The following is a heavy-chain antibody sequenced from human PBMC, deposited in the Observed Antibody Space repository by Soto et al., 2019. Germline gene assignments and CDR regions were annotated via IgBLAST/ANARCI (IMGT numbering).Heavy chain of an antibody. CDR2: ISSSGSTI. CDR1: GFTFSSYE. Sequence: GGSLRLSCAASGFTFSSYEMNWVRQAPGKGLEWVSYISSSGSTIYYADSVKGRFTISRDNAKNSLYLQMNSLRAEDTAVYYCARDGFLGIQLWSRINYFDYWRQGTLVTVSS. CDR3: ARDGFLGIQLWSRINYFDY. D-gene: IGHD5-18*01. J-gene: IGHJ4*02. V-gene: IGHV3-48*03.